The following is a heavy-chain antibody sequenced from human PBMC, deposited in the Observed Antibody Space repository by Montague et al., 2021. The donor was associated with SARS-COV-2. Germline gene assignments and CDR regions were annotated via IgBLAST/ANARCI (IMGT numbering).Heavy chain of an antibody. V-gene: IGHV4-59*11. D-gene: IGHD2-8*01. CDR1: GGSLSDHY. J-gene: IGHJ6*02. CDR3: ARLLRSCTNGVCRTYYYYALDV. Sequence: SETLSLTCTVSGGSLSDHYWAWIRQPPGKGLEWLAYIYYSGGINSXPSLKSRVSMSVDTSKNQFSLKLTSVTAADTAVYYCARLLRSCTNGVCRTYYYYALDVWGQGTPVAVSS. CDR2: IYYSGGI.